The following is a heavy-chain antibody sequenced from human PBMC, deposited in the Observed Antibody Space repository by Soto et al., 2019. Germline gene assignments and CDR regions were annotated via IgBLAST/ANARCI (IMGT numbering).Heavy chain of an antibody. CDR2: IKQDGSET. J-gene: IGHJ4*02. V-gene: IGHV3-7*05. Sequence: EVQLVESGGGLVQTGGSLRLSCAASGFTFSRYWMKWVRQAPGKGLEWVANIKQDGSETYYVDSVKDRFTISRDNAKNSLFLQMNSLRAEDTAVYYCAGGSGWLSDSWGQGTLVTVSS. D-gene: IGHD6-19*01. CDR1: GFTFSRYW. CDR3: AGGSGWLSDS.